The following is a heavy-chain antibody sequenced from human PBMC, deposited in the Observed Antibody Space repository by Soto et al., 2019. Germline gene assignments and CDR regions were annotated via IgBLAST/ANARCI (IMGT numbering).Heavy chain of an antibody. CDR3: ARHREAAAGPYYLDY. CDR1: GGSISSYY. D-gene: IGHD6-13*01. Sequence: SETLSLTCTVSGGSISSYYWSWIRQPPGKGLEWIGYIYYSGSTNYNPSLKSRVTISVDTSKNQFSLKLSSVTAADTAVYYCARHREAAAGPYYLDYWGQGTLVTVSS. CDR2: IYYSGST. V-gene: IGHV4-59*08. J-gene: IGHJ4*02.